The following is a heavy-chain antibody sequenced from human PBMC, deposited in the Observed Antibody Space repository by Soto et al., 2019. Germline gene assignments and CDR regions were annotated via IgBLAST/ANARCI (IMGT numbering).Heavy chain of an antibody. V-gene: IGHV4-4*07. CDR1: GGSISSYY. CDR2: IYTSGST. D-gene: IGHD6-13*01. J-gene: IGHJ5*02. Sequence: SETLSLTCTVSGGSISSYYWSWIRQPAGKGLEWIGRIYTSGSTNYNPSLKSRLTMSVDTSKNQFSLKLSSVTAADTAVYYCARYGIAAAGSPLWGFDPWGQGTLVTVSS. CDR3: ARYGIAAAGSPLWGFDP.